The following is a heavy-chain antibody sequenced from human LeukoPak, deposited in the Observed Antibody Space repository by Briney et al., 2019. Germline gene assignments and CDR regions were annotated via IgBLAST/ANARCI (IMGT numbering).Heavy chain of an antibody. V-gene: IGHV1-2*02. CDR1: GYTFTGYY. D-gene: IGHD1-26*01. CDR2: INPNSGGT. Sequence: ASVTVSCKASGYTFTGYYMHWVRQAPGQGLEWMGWINPNSGGTKYAQKFQGRVTMTRDTSISTAYMELSRLRSDDTAVYYCARDVGWELHRSSDYWGQGTLVTVSS. J-gene: IGHJ4*02. CDR3: ARDVGWELHRSSDY.